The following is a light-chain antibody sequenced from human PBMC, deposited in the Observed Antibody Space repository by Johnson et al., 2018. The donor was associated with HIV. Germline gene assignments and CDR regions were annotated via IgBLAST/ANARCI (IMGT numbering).Light chain of an antibody. V-gene: IGLV1-51*01. Sequence: QSVLTQPPSVSAAPGQKVTISCSGSSSNIGNNYVSWCQRLPGTAPKLLIHDTDERPPGIPDRFSGSKSGTSATLGITGLLTGDEAAYHCGTWDSSLRTGVFGTGTKVSVL. J-gene: IGLJ1*01. CDR3: GTWDSSLRTGV. CDR2: DTD. CDR1: SSNIGNNY.